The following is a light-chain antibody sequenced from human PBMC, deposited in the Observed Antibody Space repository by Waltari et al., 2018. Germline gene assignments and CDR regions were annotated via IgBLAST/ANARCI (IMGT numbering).Light chain of an antibody. CDR3: QQYSSSPLT. CDR1: QSVNNY. V-gene: IGKV3-20*01. CDR2: GAS. Sequence: ELVSQQSPGTLSLSPGERATLPCRASQSVNNYLAWFQQKPGQAPRRLIHGASSRATGIPDRISGSGSGTDFTLTISGLEPQDFAVYYCQQYSSSPLTFGPGTKVDIK. J-gene: IGKJ3*01.